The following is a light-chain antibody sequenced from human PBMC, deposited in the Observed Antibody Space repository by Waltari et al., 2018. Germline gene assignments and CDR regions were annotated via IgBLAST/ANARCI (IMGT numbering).Light chain of an antibody. CDR1: QRLGNF. Sequence: ESVLTQSAAPLSLSPGETASLSCRASQRLGNFLAWYQQKPGQAPRLLVYDASKRATGVPVMFSGRWSGTDFTLTISNLDPEDFAVYVCQQYSNWPPTFGGGTTVEIK. CDR3: QQYSNWPPT. J-gene: IGKJ4*01. CDR2: DAS. V-gene: IGKV3-11*01.